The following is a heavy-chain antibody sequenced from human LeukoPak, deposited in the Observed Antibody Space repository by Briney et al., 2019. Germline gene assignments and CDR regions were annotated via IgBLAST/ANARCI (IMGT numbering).Heavy chain of an antibody. CDR2: ISSDGTYT. V-gene: IGHV3-74*01. D-gene: IGHD3-10*01. J-gene: IGHJ5*02. CDR1: GFTFSSHL. CDR3: VRDLPRTSGP. Sequence: GGSLRLSCAASGFTFSSHLMHWVRQAPGKGLVWVSRISSDGTYTNYADSVRGRFTISRDNAKNTLYLQMNSLRAEDTAVYYCVRDLPRTSGPWGQGTLVTVSS.